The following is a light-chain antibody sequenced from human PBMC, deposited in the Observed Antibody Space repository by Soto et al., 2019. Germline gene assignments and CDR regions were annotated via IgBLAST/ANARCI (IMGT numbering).Light chain of an antibody. V-gene: IGLV4-69*01. CDR1: SGHSSYA. CDR3: QTWGTGAQV. J-gene: IGLJ3*02. Sequence: QLVLTQSPSASASLGASVKLTCTLSSGHSSYAIAWHQQQPEKGPRYLMKLNSDGSHTKGDGIPDRFSGYSSVAERYLTISCLQSEDEADYCCQTWGTGAQVCGGGTKLTVL. CDR2: LNSDGSH.